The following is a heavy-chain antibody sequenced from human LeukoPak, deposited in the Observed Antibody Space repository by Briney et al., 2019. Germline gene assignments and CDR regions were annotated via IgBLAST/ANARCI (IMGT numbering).Heavy chain of an antibody. V-gene: IGHV3-7*05. CDR1: GFTFSSYW. CDR3: ARDPHRGGDYDY. CDR2: IKPDGSDQ. J-gene: IGHJ4*02. Sequence: GGSLRLSCAASGFTFSSYWMNWVRQAPGKGLEWVANIKPDGSDQYYVDSVRGRFTISRDNAKNSLYLQMNSLKAEDTAVYYCARDPHRGGDYDYWGQGTLVTVSS. D-gene: IGHD4-17*01.